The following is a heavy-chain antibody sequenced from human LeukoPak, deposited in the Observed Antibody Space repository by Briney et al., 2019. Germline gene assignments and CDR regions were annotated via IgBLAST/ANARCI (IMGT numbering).Heavy chain of an antibody. V-gene: IGHV4-34*01. CDR1: GGSFSGYY. J-gene: IGHJ4*02. CDR2: INDSEDT. Sequence: PSETLSLTCAVYGGSFSGYYLSWLRQPPGKGPEWLGEINDSEDTKYNPSLKSRVTISVGTSKNQFSLKLSSVTAADTAVYYCARHGGNRITLVEVYYFDYWGQGTLVTVSS. D-gene: IGHD1-14*01. CDR3: ARHGGNRITLVEVYYFDY.